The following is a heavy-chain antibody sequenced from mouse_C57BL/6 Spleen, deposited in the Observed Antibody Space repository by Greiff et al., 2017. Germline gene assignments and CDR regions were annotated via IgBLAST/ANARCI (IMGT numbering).Heavy chain of an antibody. CDR1: GYTFTSYW. CDR3: ARLGTGTSWYFYV. Sequence: QVQLKESGAELVKPGASVKLSCKASGYTFTSYWMQWVKQRPGQGLEWIGEIDPSDSYTNYNQKFKGKATLTVDTSSSTAYMQLSSLTSEDSAVYYCARLGTGTSWYFYVWGTGTTVTVSS. CDR2: IDPSDSYT. D-gene: IGHD4-1*01. J-gene: IGHJ1*03. V-gene: IGHV1-50*01.